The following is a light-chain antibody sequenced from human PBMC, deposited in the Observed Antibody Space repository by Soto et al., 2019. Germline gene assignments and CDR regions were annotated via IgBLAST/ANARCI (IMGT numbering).Light chain of an antibody. Sequence: IQLTQSPSSLSASVGDRVTVSCRSSQNIENYLSWYVQRPGKAPELQVYSTSKLKSGVPSRFRGSGSGTDFSLTISSLQSEDFGTYYCQQSSNIPWTFGQGTKVEIK. CDR3: QQSSNIPWT. J-gene: IGKJ1*01. CDR1: QNIENY. CDR2: STS. V-gene: IGKV1-39*01.